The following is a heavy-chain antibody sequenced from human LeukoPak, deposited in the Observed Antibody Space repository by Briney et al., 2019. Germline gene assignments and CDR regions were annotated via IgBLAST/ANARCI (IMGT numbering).Heavy chain of an antibody. Sequence: SQTLSLTCTVPGGSISSGGYYWSWIRQPPGKGLEWIGEINHSGSTNYNPSLKSRVTISVDTSKNQFSLKLSSVTAADTAVYYCARGRQRLRRGFDYWGQGTLVTVSS. CDR1: GGSISSGGYY. CDR3: ARGRQRLRRGFDY. CDR2: INHSGST. J-gene: IGHJ4*02. D-gene: IGHD6-25*01. V-gene: IGHV4-30-2*01.